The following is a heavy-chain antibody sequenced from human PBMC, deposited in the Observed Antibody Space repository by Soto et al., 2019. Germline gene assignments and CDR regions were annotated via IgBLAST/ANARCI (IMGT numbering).Heavy chain of an antibody. J-gene: IGHJ4*02. Sequence: SGPTLVNPTQTLTLTCSCSGFSVSTSGEAVGWIRQPPGKALEWLALIYWNDNKYYSPSLKSRLTITKDTSKNQVVLTMTNMDPEDTATYYCAHRSCGGSCYYTLDYWGQGTLVTVSS. D-gene: IGHD2-15*01. V-gene: IGHV2-5*01. CDR3: AHRSCGGSCYYTLDY. CDR1: GFSVSTSGEA. CDR2: IYWNDNK.